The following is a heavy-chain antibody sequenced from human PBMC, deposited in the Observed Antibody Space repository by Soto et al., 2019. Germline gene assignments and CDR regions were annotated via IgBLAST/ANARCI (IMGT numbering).Heavy chain of an antibody. D-gene: IGHD4-4*01. CDR3: ARDPTSDYSRNYYYGMDV. V-gene: IGHV1-46*01. Sequence: ASVKDSCKASGYTFTSYYMHWVRQAPGQGREWMGIINPSGGSTSYAQKFQGRVTMTRDTSTSTVYMELSSLRSEDTAVYYCARDPTSDYSRNYYYGMDVWGQGTTVTVSS. CDR1: GYTFTSYY. CDR2: INPSGGST. J-gene: IGHJ6*02.